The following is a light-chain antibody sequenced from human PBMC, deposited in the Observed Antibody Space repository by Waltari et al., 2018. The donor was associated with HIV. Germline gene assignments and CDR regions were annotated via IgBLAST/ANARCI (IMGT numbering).Light chain of an antibody. Sequence: EIVMTQSPATLSVSPGERATLSCRASQSVSTTLAWYQQKPGQAPRLLIYGASTRATGIPARFSGSGSGTEFTLTISSLQSEDFAVYYCQQYNNWHQSFGQGTTLEIK. J-gene: IGKJ2*03. CDR1: QSVSTT. CDR3: QQYNNWHQS. CDR2: GAS. V-gene: IGKV3-15*01.